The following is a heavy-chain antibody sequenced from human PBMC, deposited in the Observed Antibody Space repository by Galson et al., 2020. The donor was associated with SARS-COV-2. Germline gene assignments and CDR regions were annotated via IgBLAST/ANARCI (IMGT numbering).Heavy chain of an antibody. J-gene: IGHJ4*02. CDR3: AKDGYCSSGRCYSLDY. CDR2: ISYDGTKE. V-gene: IGHV3-30*18. CDR1: GFTFSSYA. D-gene: IGHD2-15*01. Sequence: GESVKISCAASGFTFSSYAMSWVRQAPGKGLEWVALISYDGTKEYYADSVKGRFTISRDNSKNTLSLLMNSLRAEDTAVYYCAKDGYCSSGRCYSLDYWGQGALVTVSS.